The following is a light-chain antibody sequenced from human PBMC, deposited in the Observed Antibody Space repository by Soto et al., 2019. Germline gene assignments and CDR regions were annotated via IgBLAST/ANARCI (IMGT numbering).Light chain of an antibody. CDR2: GAS. J-gene: IGKJ5*01. CDR1: QSVSSN. Sequence: EKALTQSPVTLSLSPGERATLSCRASQSVSSNLAWYQQRPGQAPRLLIYGASTRASGVPDRFSGSGSGTEFILTISSLQSEDSAVYYCQQRSNWPSITFGQGTRLEIK. CDR3: QQRSNWPSIT. V-gene: IGKV3-15*01.